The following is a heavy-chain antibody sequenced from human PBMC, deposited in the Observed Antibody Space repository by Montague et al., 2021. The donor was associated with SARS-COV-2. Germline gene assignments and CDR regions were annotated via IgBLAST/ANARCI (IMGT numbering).Heavy chain of an antibody. CDR1: GFSLSTSGMC. J-gene: IGHJ5*02. Sequence: PALVKPTQTLTLTCSFSGFSLSTSGMCVSWIRQPPGKALEWLARIDWDDDKYYSTSLKTRLTFSKDTSKNQVVLTMTNMDLVDTATYYCARILVAAAGSPFDPWGQGTMVTVSS. D-gene: IGHD6-13*01. V-gene: IGHV2-70*11. CDR3: ARILVAAAGSPFDP. CDR2: IDWDDDK.